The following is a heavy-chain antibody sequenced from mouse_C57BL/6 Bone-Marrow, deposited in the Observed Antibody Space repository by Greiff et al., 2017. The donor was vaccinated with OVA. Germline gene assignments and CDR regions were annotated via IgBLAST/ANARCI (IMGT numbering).Heavy chain of an antibody. CDR3: ARNSGYFDY. CDR1: GYAFTNYL. D-gene: IGHD3-1*01. Sequence: VQLQQSGAELVRPGTSVKVSCKASGYAFTNYLIEWVKQRPGPGLEWIGVINPGSGGTNYNEKFKGKATLTADKSYSTADMQLISLTSEDSAVYFCARNSGYFDYWGQGTTLTVSS. J-gene: IGHJ2*01. CDR2: INPGSGGT. V-gene: IGHV1-54*01.